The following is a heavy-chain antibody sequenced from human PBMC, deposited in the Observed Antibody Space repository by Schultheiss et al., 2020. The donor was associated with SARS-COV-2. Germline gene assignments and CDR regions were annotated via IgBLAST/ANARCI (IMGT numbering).Heavy chain of an antibody. V-gene: IGHV4-34*01. CDR3: ARASRGGGWFDP. Sequence: SQTLSLTCTVSGGSISSYYWSWIRQPPGKGLEWIGEINHSGSTNYNPSLKSRVTISVDTSKNQFSLKLSSVTAADTAVYYCARASRGGGWFDPWGQGTLVTVSS. J-gene: IGHJ5*02. D-gene: IGHD2-15*01. CDR1: GGSISSYY. CDR2: INHSGST.